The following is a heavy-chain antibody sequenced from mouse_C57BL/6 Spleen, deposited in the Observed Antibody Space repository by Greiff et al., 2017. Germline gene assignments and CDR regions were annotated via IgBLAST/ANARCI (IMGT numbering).Heavy chain of an antibody. CDR2: ISDGGSYT. Sequence: EVLGVASGGGLVKPGGSLKLSCAASGFTFSSYAMSWVRQTPEKRLEWVATISDGGSYTYYPDNVKGRFTISRDNAKNNLYLQMSHLKSEDTAMYYCARDGGYYGSSYGVYFDYWGQGTTLTVSS. CDR3: ARDGGYYGSSYGVYFDY. CDR1: GFTFSSYA. D-gene: IGHD1-1*01. J-gene: IGHJ2*01. V-gene: IGHV5-4*01.